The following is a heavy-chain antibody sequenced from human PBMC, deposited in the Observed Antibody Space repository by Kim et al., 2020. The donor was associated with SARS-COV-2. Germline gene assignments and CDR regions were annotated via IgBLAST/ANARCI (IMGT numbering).Heavy chain of an antibody. CDR2: INPSGGST. V-gene: IGHV1-46*01. Sequence: ASVKVSCKASGYTFTSYYMHWVRQAPGQGLEWMGIINPSGGSTSYAQKFQGRVTMTRDTSTSTVYMELSSLRSEDTAVYYCARDLGTNPPTSSSWYMGYFDYWGQGTLVTVSS. CDR3: ARDLGTNPPTSSSWYMGYFDY. J-gene: IGHJ4*02. D-gene: IGHD6-13*01. CDR1: GYTFTSYY.